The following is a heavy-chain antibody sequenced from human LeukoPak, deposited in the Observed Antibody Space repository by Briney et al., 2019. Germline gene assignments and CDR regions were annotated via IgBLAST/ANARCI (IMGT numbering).Heavy chain of an antibody. D-gene: IGHD3-3*01. V-gene: IGHV3-7*01. CDR2: IKEDGSEK. CDR3: ARENAGKHDFWSGYYASQRGWFDP. J-gene: IGHJ5*02. CDR1: GFTFSSYW. Sequence: GGSLRLSCAASGFTFSSYWMSWVRQAPGKGLEWVANIKEDGSEKYYVDSVKGRFTISRDNAKNSLYLQMNSLRAEDTAVYYCARENAGKHDFWSGYYASQRGWFDPWGQGTLVTVSS.